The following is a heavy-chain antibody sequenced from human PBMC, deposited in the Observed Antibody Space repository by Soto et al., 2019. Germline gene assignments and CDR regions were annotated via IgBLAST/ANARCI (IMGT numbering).Heavy chain of an antibody. CDR1: GFSLSTSGAG. CDR3: AHRTQQLTFDY. CDR2: IYWDDDK. J-gene: IGHJ4*02. D-gene: IGHD6-13*01. Sequence: QITLQESGPSLVKPTQTLTLTCSFSGFSLSTSGAGVAWIRQPPGKTLEWLALIYWDDDKRYSPSLKSRLTATHAPSKLQVVLTMNNMDAMDTGISYCAHRTQQLTFDYWGQGTLVTVSS. V-gene: IGHV2-5*02.